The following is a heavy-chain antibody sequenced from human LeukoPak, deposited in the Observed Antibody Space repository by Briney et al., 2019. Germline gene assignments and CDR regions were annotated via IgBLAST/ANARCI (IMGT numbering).Heavy chain of an antibody. CDR1: GYTFTGYY. D-gene: IGHD3-22*01. CDR2: INPSGGST. Sequence: ASVKVSCKASGYTFTGYYMHWVRQAPRQGLEWMGIINPSGGSTSYAQKFQGRVTMARDMSTSTVYMELSSLRSEDTAVYYCARTYYYDSSGYKDAFDIWGQGTMVTVSS. CDR3: ARTYYYDSSGYKDAFDI. V-gene: IGHV1-46*01. J-gene: IGHJ3*02.